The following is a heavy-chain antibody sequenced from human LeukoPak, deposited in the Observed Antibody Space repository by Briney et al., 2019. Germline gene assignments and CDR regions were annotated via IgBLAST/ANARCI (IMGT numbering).Heavy chain of an antibody. CDR3: ARSDRYGSGSYYKN. CDR2: ISAYNGNT. Sequence: ASVKVSCKAPGYTFTSYGISWVRQAPGQGLEWMGWISAYNGNTNYALKLQGRVTMTTDTSTSTAYMELRSLRSDDTAVYYCARSDRYGSGSYYKNWGQGTLVTVSS. D-gene: IGHD3-10*01. V-gene: IGHV1-18*01. CDR1: GYTFTSYG. J-gene: IGHJ4*02.